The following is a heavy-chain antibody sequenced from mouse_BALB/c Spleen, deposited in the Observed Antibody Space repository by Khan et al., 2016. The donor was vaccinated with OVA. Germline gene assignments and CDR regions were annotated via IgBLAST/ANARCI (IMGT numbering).Heavy chain of an antibody. V-gene: IGHV2-3*01. CDR3: AKDRGYYAVDY. Sequence: VQLQESGPGLVAPSQSLSITCTVSGFSLTSYGVSWVRQPPGKGLEWLGVIWGDGNTNFHSALRSRLSICKDNSKSQVFLKLNSLQTDDTATYYCAKDRGYYAVDYWGQGTSVTVSS. J-gene: IGHJ4*01. CDR1: GFSLTSYG. CDR2: IWGDGNT.